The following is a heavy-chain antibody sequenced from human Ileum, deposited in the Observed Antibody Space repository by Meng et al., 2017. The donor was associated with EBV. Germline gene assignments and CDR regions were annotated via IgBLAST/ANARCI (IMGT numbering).Heavy chain of an antibody. V-gene: IGHV4-4*02. CDR2: IPHRGIS. CDR1: GDSITKHNW. J-gene: IGHJ1*01. Sequence: LGESGPRRWNPSQHLSITCAVPGDSITKHNWWPWARQPPGKGLAWIGEIPHRGISAYNPSLKSRVSMSIDKSKNQFSLKLTSVTAADTAVYHCLRGSDGSVWGQGTLVTVSS. D-gene: IGHD3-10*01. CDR3: LRGSDGSV.